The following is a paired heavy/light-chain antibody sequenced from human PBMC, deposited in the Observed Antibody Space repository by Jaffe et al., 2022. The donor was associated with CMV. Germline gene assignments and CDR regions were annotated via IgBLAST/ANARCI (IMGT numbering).Heavy chain of an antibody. Sequence: QVQLQESGPGLVKPSETLSLTCTVSGGFIRNYDWSWIRQPPGKGLEWIGYIFNSGSTNYNPSLNSRVTISVDTSKNQFSLKLSSVTAADTAVYYCARIGRGSSWIEEAFDIWGQGTKVTVSS. D-gene: IGHD2-2*01. V-gene: IGHV4-59*08. J-gene: IGHJ3*02. CDR3: ARIGRGSSWIEEAFDI. CDR2: IFNSGST. CDR1: GGFIRNYD.
Light chain of an antibody. CDR1: QSITTY. Sequence: DIQMTQSPSSLSASVGDRVTITCRASQSITTYLNWYQQKPGKAPKLLIYTASTLQSGVPSRFSGSGSGTDFTLTISSLQPEDFATYYCQQSYSAPRTFGQGTKVEIK. CDR3: QQSYSAPRT. V-gene: IGKV1-39*01. CDR2: TAS. J-gene: IGKJ1*01.